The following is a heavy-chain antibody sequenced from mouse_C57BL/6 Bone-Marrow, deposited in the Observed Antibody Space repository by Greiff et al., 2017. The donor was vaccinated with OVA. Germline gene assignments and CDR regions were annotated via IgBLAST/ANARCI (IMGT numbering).Heavy chain of an antibody. D-gene: IGHD1-1*01. J-gene: IGHJ2*01. CDR1: GYTFTGYW. CDR3: ARPPYYYASRPYYFDY. V-gene: IGHV1-9*01. CDR2: ILPGSGST. Sequence: VQLQQSGAELMKPGASVKLSCKATGYTFTGYWIEWVKQRPGHGLEWIGEILPGSGSTNYNEKFKGKATFTADTSSNTAYMQLSSLTSEDSAIYYCARPPYYYASRPYYFDYWGQGTTLTVSS.